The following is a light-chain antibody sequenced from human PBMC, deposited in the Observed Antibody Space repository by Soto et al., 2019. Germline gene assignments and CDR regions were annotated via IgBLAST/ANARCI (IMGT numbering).Light chain of an antibody. J-gene: IGLJ1*01. CDR3: CSYAGSTTPLI. V-gene: IGLV2-23*02. CDR2: EVS. Sequence: IIISYTKTSSDVRSYNLVSWYQQHPGKAPKLMIYEVSKRPSGVSNRFSGSKSGNTASLAISGLQDEEEADYYCCSYAGSTTPLIFGTGTTVTV. CDR1: SSDVRSYNL.